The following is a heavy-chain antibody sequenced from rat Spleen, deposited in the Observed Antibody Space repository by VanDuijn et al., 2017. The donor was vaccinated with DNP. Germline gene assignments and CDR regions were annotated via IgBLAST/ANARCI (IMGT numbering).Heavy chain of an antibody. CDR1: GFTLTDYF. Sequence: EVQLVETGGGLVQPGRSLTLSCEVSGFTLTDYFMAWVRQAPKKGLEWVATIINDGKRTYYSDSVKGRFTVSRDDSTSTLYLQMDSLRSEDTATYYCTRGGTYYFDYWGQGVMVTVSS. J-gene: IGHJ2*01. CDR2: IINDGKRT. CDR3: TRGGTYYFDY. D-gene: IGHD1-11*01. V-gene: IGHV5S10*01.